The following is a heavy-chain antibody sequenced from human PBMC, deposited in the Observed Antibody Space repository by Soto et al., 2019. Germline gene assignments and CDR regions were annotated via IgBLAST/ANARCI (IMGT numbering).Heavy chain of an antibody. Sequence: QVQLVQSGAEVKKPGASVKVSCKACGYTFTNYAMHWVRQAPGQRLEWMGWINAGNGNTKYSQKFQGRGTITRDTSASTAYMELSSLRSEDTAVYSCARGGSLYWYFDLWGRGTLVTVSS. CDR3: ARGGSLYWYFDL. D-gene: IGHD1-26*01. V-gene: IGHV1-3*01. CDR1: GYTFTNYA. J-gene: IGHJ2*01. CDR2: INAGNGNT.